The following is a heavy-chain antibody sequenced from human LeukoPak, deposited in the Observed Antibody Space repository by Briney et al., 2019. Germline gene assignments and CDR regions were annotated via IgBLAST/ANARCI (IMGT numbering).Heavy chain of an antibody. CDR3: ARKDRRYDSSGRLLGYFDY. Sequence: SETLSLTCAVYGGSFRGYYWSWIRQPPGKGLEWIGEINHSGSTNYNPYLKSRVTISVDTSKNQFSLKLSSVTAADTAVYYCARKDRRYDSSGRLLGYFDYWGQGTLVTVSS. D-gene: IGHD3-22*01. CDR2: INHSGST. J-gene: IGHJ4*02. V-gene: IGHV4-34*01. CDR1: GGSFRGYY.